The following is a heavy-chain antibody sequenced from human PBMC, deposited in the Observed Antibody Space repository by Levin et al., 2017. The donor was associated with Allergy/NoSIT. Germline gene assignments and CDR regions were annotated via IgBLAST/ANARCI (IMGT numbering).Heavy chain of an antibody. CDR1: GFTFSSYA. Sequence: ASVKVSCAASGFTFSSYAMSWVRQAPGKGLEWVSIISRSGGSTYYADSVKGRFTISRDNSKNTLYLQMNSLRADDTAVYYCAKERIAAVPAADYYGMDVWGQGTTVTVSS. D-gene: IGHD2-2*01. J-gene: IGHJ6*02. V-gene: IGHV3-23*01. CDR3: AKERIAAVPAADYYGMDV. CDR2: ISRSGGST.